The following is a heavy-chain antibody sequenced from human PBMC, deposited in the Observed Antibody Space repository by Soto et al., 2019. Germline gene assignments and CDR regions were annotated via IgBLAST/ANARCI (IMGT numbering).Heavy chain of an antibody. CDR3: AREPRYCRGGSCSITGDAYDI. V-gene: IGHV3-66*01. CDR1: GFIVSDTY. D-gene: IGHD2-15*01. Sequence: GGSLRLSCTASGFIVSDTYVNWVRQAPGKGLEWVSVISNRGDTHYADSVRGRFSLSRDISDNTLHLQMNKLRVEDTAVYYCAREPRYCRGGSCSITGDAYDIWGQGTMVTVSS. J-gene: IGHJ3*02. CDR2: ISNRGDT.